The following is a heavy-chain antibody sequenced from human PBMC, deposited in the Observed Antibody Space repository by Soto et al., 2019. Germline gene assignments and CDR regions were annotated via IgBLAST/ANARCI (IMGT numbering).Heavy chain of an antibody. CDR3: ARMPRTSYDFWSGTYGMDV. CDR2: IIPIFGTA. Sequence: SVKVSFKASGGTFSSYAISWVRQAPGQGLEWMGGIIPIFGTANYAQKFQGRVTITADESTSTAYMELSSLRSEDTAVYYCARMPRTSYDFWSGTYGMDVWGQGTTVTVSS. D-gene: IGHD3-3*01. J-gene: IGHJ6*02. V-gene: IGHV1-69*13. CDR1: GGTFSSYA.